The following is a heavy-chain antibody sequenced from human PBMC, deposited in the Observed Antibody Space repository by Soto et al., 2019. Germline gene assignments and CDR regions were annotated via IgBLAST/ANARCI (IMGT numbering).Heavy chain of an antibody. Sequence: GGSLRLSCAASGFTFSNYAMSWVRQAPGKGLEWVSAISGSGGWTYYADSVKGRFTIPRDNSKNTLYLQMSSLRAEDTAVYYCVRGGGGGLFDPWGQGTMVTVSS. D-gene: IGHD2-15*01. CDR2: ISGSGGWT. J-gene: IGHJ5*02. CDR3: VRGGGGGLFDP. V-gene: IGHV3-23*01. CDR1: GFTFSNYA.